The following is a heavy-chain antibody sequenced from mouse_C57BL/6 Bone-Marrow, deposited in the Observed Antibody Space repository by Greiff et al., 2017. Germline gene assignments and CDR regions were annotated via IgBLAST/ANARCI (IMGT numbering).Heavy chain of an antibody. D-gene: IGHD1-1*01. CDR3: ARHPGRSDVDY. Sequence: EVHLVQSGGGLVKPGGSLKLSCAASGFTFSSYTMSWVRQTPEQRLEWVATISGGGGNTYYPDSVKGRFTISRDNAKNTLYLQMSSLRSEDTALDYCARHPGRSDVDYWGQGTTLTVSS. CDR1: GFTFSSYT. J-gene: IGHJ2*01. CDR2: ISGGGGNT. V-gene: IGHV5-9*01.